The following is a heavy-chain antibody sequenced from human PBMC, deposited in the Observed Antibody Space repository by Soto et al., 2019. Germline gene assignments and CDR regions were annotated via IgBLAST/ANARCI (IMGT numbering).Heavy chain of an antibody. CDR1: GGTFSSYA. V-gene: IGHV1-69*13. D-gene: IGHD1-26*01. CDR2: IIPIFGTA. Sequence: SVKVSCKASGGTFSSYAISWVRQAPGQGLEWMGGIIPIFGTANYAQKFQGRVTITADESTSTAYMELSSLRSEDTAVYYCARVSEVLDAYYYGMDVWGQGTTVTVSS. CDR3: ARVSEVLDAYYYGMDV. J-gene: IGHJ6*02.